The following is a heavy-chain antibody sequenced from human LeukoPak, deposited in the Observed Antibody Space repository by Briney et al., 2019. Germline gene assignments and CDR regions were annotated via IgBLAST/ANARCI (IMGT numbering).Heavy chain of an antibody. CDR1: GFTFSSYG. D-gene: IGHD1-14*01. J-gene: IGHJ5*02. CDR3: AKDTTPPKAGFDP. Sequence: GGSLRLPCAASGFTFSSYGMHWVRQAPGKGLEWVAFIRYDGSNKYYADSVKGRFTISRDNSKYTLYLQMNSLRAEDTSIYFCAKDTTPPKAGFDPWGQGTLVTVSS. V-gene: IGHV3-30*02. CDR2: IRYDGSNK.